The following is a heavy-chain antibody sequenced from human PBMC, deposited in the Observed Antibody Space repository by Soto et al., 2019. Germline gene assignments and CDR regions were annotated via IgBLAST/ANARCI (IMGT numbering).Heavy chain of an antibody. CDR1: GGSISSSSYY. D-gene: IGHD2-15*01. CDR2: IYYSGST. CDR3: ARHVDRDYMDV. Sequence: PSETLSLTCTVSGGSISSSSYYWGWIRQPPGKGLEWIGSIYYSGSTYYNPSLKSRVTISVDTSKNQFSLKLSSVTAADTAVYYCARHVDRDYMDVWGKGTTVTVSS. V-gene: IGHV4-39*01. J-gene: IGHJ6*03.